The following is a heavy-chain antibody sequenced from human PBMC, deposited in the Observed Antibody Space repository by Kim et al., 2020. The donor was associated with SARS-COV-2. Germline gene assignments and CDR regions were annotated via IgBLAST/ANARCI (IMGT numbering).Heavy chain of an antibody. CDR2: T. J-gene: IGHJ4*02. D-gene: IGHD4-17*01. Sequence: TDYAAPVKGRSTISRDDSKNTLYLQMNSLKTEDTAVYYCTTEGNGDYFDYWGQGTLVTVSS. CDR3: TTEGNGDYFDY. V-gene: IGHV3-15*01.